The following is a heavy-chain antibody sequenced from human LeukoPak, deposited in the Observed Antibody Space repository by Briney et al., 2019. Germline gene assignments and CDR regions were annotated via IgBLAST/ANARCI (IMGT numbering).Heavy chain of an antibody. V-gene: IGHV6-1*01. Sequence: SQTLSLTCAISGDSVSSNSAAWNWSRQSPSRVVEWLGRTYYRSKWYNDDAVSVKSRITINPDTSKNQFSLQLNSVTPEDTAVYYCAKENDSSGYYLIDYSGQGTLVTVSS. CDR3: AKENDSSGYYLIDY. CDR2: TYYRSKWYN. D-gene: IGHD3-22*01. CDR1: GDSVSSNSAA. J-gene: IGHJ4*02.